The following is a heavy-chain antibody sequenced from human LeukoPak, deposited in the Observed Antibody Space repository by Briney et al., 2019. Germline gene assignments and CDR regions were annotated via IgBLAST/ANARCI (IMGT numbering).Heavy chain of an antibody. V-gene: IGHV4-31*03. J-gene: IGHJ5*02. CDR2: IYYSGST. Sequence: SETLSLTCTVSGGSISSGGYYWSWIRQHPGKGLEWIGYIYYSGSTCYNPSLKSRVTISVDTSKNQFSLKLSSVTAADTAVYYCARVELAGTRWFDPWGQGTLVTVSS. CDR3: ARVELAGTRWFDP. CDR1: GGSISSGGYY. D-gene: IGHD6-19*01.